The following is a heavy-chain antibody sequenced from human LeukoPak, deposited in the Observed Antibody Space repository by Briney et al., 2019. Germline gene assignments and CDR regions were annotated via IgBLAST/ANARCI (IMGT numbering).Heavy chain of an antibody. CDR2: MNPKSGNT. V-gene: IGHV1-8*01. J-gene: IGHJ4*02. D-gene: IGHD4-11*01. CDR1: RYTLTSSN. CDR3: ARVTGAIDY. Sequence: ASVKVSRMPSRYTLTSSNTYWVRQATGQGLERMGWMNPKSGNTGYAQKLQGTVTMTRSTSISTAYMELSSLRSEDTAVYYCARVTGAIDYWGQGTLVTVSS.